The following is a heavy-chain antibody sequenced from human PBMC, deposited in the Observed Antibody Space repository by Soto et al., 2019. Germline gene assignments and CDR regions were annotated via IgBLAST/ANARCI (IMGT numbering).Heavy chain of an antibody. Sequence: EASVKVSCKASGYTFTSYGISWVRQAPGQGLEWMGWISAYNGNTNYAQKLQGRVTMTTDTSTSTAYMELRSLRSDDTAVYYCARDLGIVGAKAYYYYYGMDVWGQGTTVTVSS. V-gene: IGHV1-18*01. CDR3: ARDLGIVGAKAYYYYYGMDV. CDR1: GYTFTSYG. D-gene: IGHD1-26*01. CDR2: ISAYNGNT. J-gene: IGHJ6*02.